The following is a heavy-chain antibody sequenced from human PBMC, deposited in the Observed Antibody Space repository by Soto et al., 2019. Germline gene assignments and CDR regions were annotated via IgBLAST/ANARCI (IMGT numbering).Heavy chain of an antibody. Sequence: SVKVSCKASGGTFSSYAISWVRQAPGQGLEWMGEIIPIFGTANYAQKFQGRVTITADESTSTAYMELSSLRSEDTAVYYCARASPLRFLDIDYWGQGTLVTVSS. CDR2: IIPIFGTA. D-gene: IGHD3-3*01. CDR3: ARASPLRFLDIDY. J-gene: IGHJ4*02. V-gene: IGHV1-69*13. CDR1: GGTFSSYA.